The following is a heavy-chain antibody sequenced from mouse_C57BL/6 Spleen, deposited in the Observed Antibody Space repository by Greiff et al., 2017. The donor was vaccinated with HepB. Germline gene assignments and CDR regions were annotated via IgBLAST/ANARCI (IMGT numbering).Heavy chain of an antibody. Sequence: QVQLKQSGAELAKSGASVKLSCKASGYTFTSYWMHWVNQRPGQGLEWIGYINPSSGYTKYNQKFKDKATLTADKSSSTAYMQLSSLTYEDSAVYYCACASDGYLVAYWGQGTLVTVAA. CDR2: INPSSGYT. CDR3: ACASDGYLVAY. D-gene: IGHD2-3*01. J-gene: IGHJ3*01. CDR1: GYTFTSYW. V-gene: IGHV1-7*01.